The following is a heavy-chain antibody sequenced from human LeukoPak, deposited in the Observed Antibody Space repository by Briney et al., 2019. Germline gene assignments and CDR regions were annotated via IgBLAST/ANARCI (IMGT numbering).Heavy chain of an antibody. CDR3: AKDLPDYGDYVEGY. CDR1: GFTFSSFA. J-gene: IGHJ4*02. V-gene: IGHV3-23*01. D-gene: IGHD4-17*01. Sequence: GGSLRLSCAASGFTFSSFAMSWVRQAPGKGLEWVSTISGSGGSTNYADSVKGRFTFSRDNSRNTLYLQMNSLRAEDTAVYYCAKDLPDYGDYVEGYWGQGTLVTVSS. CDR2: ISGSGGST.